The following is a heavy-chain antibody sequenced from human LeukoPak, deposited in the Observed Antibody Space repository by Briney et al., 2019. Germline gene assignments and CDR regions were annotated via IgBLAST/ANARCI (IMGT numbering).Heavy chain of an antibody. CDR2: ISGYNGNT. J-gene: IGHJ6*03. CDR1: GYTFTNYG. V-gene: IGHV1-18*01. Sequence: GASVKVSCTASGYTFTNYGISWVRQAPGQGLEWMGWISGYNGNTNYAQKLQGRVTMTTDTSTSTAYMELRSLRSDDTAVYYCARTYYYGSGGMDVWGKGTTVTVSS. CDR3: ARTYYYGSGGMDV. D-gene: IGHD3-10*01.